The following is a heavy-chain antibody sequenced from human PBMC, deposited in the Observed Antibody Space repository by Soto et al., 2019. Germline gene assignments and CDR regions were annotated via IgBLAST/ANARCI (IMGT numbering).Heavy chain of an antibody. J-gene: IGHJ4*02. Sequence: EVQLVESGGGLVQPGGSLRLSCAASGFTFSSYWMHWVRQAPGQGLVWVSRINIDGSTTSYADSVKGRFTISRDNAKNTLYLQMNSLRAEDTAIYYCARVRNGDWYFDYWGQGTLVTISS. CDR1: GFTFSSYW. CDR3: ARVRNGDWYFDY. CDR2: INIDGSTT. D-gene: IGHD4-17*01. V-gene: IGHV3-74*01.